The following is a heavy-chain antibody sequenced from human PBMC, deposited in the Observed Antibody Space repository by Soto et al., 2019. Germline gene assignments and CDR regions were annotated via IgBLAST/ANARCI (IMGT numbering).Heavy chain of an antibody. CDR2: IYYSGST. CDR3: ARRTIAAAGTHNWFDL. D-gene: IGHD6-13*01. CDR1: GGSISSSSYY. J-gene: IGHJ5*02. Sequence: PSETLSLTCTVSGGSISSSSYYWGWIRQPPGKGLEWIGSIYYSGSTYYNPSLKSRVTISVDTSKNQFSLKLSSVTAADTAVYYCARRTIAAAGTHNWFDLWGQGTLVTVSS. V-gene: IGHV4-39*01.